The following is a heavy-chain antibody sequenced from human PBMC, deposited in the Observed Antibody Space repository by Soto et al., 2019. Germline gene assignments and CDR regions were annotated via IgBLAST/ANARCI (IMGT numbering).Heavy chain of an antibody. CDR1: GGSITRGGHS. CDR2: IFHSGST. CDR3: ATAEDPFFYAMDV. Sequence: PSETLSLTCVVSGGSITRGGHSWSWIRQPPGKGLEWIGYIFHSGSTSHNPSLKGRATISLDRSKNRFSLRLSSVTAADTAVYYCATAEDPFFYAMDVWGQGTTVTVSS. V-gene: IGHV4-30-2*01. J-gene: IGHJ6*02.